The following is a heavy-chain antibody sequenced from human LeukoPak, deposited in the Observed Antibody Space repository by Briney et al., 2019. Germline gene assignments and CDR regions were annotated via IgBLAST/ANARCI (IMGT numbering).Heavy chain of an antibody. Sequence: PSGTLSLTCTVSGGSISSYYWSWIRQPAGKGLEWIGRIYTSGSTNYNPSLKSRVTMSVDTSKNQFSLKLSSVTAADTAVYYCARVRSSSRTIYYYYYMDVWGKGTTVTVSS. CDR3: ARVRSSSRTIYYYYYMDV. V-gene: IGHV4-4*07. D-gene: IGHD6-13*01. CDR2: IYTSGST. J-gene: IGHJ6*03. CDR1: GGSISSYY.